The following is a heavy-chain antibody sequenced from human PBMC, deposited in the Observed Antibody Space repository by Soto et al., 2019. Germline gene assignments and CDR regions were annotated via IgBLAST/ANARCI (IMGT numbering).Heavy chain of an antibody. Sequence: TSETLSLTCTVSGGSISSGDYYWSWIRQHPGKGMEWIGYIYYSGSSYYNPSLKSRVTISVDTSKNQFSLKLSSVTAADTAVYYCASGIFYYDSSGPIDYWGQGTLVT. CDR1: GGSISSGDYY. CDR2: IYYSGSS. CDR3: ASGIFYYDSSGPIDY. D-gene: IGHD3-22*01. V-gene: IGHV4-31*03. J-gene: IGHJ4*02.